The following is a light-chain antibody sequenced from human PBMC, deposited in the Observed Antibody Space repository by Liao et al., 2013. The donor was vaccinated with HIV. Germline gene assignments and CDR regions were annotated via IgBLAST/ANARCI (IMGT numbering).Light chain of an antibody. Sequence: SYEVTQPPSVSVSPGQTASITCSGDNLGDKYACWYQQKPGQSPVLVIYQDTKRPSGIPERFSGSNSGNTATLTISRVEAGDEADYYCQVWDSSSDPDVVFGGGTKLTVL. CDR3: QVWDSSSDPDVV. CDR1: NLGDKY. CDR2: QDT. V-gene: IGLV3-1*01. J-gene: IGLJ2*01.